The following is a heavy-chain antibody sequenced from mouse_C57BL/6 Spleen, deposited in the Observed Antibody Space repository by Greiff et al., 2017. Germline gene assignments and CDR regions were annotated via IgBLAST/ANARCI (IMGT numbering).Heavy chain of an antibody. V-gene: IGHV1-15*01. CDR3: TRRDYGSRGGFAY. CDR2: IDPETGGT. CDR1: GYTFTDYE. Sequence: VQLQQSGAELVRPGASVTLSCKASGYTFTDYEMHWVKQTPVHGLEWIGAIDPETGGTAYNQKFKGKAILTADKSSSTAYMELRSLTSEDSAVYYCTRRDYGSRGGFAYWGQGTLVTVSA. D-gene: IGHD1-1*01. J-gene: IGHJ3*01.